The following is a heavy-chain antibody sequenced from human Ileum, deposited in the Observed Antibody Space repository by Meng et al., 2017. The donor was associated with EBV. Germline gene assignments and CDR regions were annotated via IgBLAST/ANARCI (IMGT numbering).Heavy chain of an antibody. CDR2: ISSENYT. J-gene: IGHJ4*02. CDR3: TRQGQDL. Sequence: VGSGGVVVQPGRSLRLSCVVSGLTFSKQIIHWIRQAPGEGLDWVAVISSENYTYYSDSVKGRFTITRDNSANTVYLQMDNLGPQDTALYFCTRQGQDLWGQGTLVIAS. CDR1: GLTFSKQI. V-gene: IGHV3-30*03. D-gene: IGHD2-15*01.